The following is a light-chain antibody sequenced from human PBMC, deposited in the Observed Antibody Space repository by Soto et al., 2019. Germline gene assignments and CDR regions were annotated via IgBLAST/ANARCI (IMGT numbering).Light chain of an antibody. J-gene: IGKJ1*01. CDR3: QHYDNRPPWT. CDR2: GAS. V-gene: IGKV3-15*01. Sequence: EIVMTQSPATLSVSPGERVTLSCRASQSVSSNLAWYQQKPGQAPRLLIYGASTGATGIPARFSGSGSGTEFTLTVSSLQSEDFAVYYCQHYDNRPPWTFGQGTKVEIK. CDR1: QSVSSN.